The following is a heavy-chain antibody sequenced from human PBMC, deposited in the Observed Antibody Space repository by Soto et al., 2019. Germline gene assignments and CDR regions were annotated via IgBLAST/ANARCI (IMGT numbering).Heavy chain of an antibody. CDR3: ASPPLQLLGDY. D-gene: IGHD2-2*01. CDR1: GFTFSSYE. CDR2: ISSSGSTI. V-gene: IGHV3-48*03. Sequence: GGSLRLSCAASGFTFSSYEMNWVRQAPGKGLEWVSYISSSGSTIYYADSVKGRFTISRDNAKNSLYLQMNSLRAEDTAVYYCASPPLQLLGDYWGQGTLVTVSS. J-gene: IGHJ4*02.